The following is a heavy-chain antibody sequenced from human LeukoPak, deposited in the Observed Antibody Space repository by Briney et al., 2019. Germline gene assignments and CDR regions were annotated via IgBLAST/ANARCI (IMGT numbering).Heavy chain of an antibody. CDR3: ARIKYSGPVDY. J-gene: IGHJ4*02. CDR1: GGSISSNTW. Sequence: SETLSLTCVVSGGSISSNTWWSWVRQPPNKGLEWIGEIYRSGSTNYNPSLKSRVSMSIDKSKNQFSLKLSSVTAADTAVYFCARIKYSGPVDYWGQGTLVTVSS. D-gene: IGHD1-26*01. V-gene: IGHV4-4*02. CDR2: IYRSGST.